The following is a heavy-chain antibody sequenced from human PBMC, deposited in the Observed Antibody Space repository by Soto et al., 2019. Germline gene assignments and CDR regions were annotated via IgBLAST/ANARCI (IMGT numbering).Heavy chain of an antibody. Sequence: QVQLVESGGGVVQPGRSLRLSCAASGFTFSSYAMHWVRQAPGKGLEWVAVISYDGSNKYYADSVKGRFTISRDNSKNTLYLQMNSLGAEDTAVYYCARDPYSSGWYDYWGQGSLVTVSS. CDR1: GFTFSSYA. CDR3: ARDPYSSGWYDY. D-gene: IGHD6-19*01. V-gene: IGHV3-30-3*01. CDR2: ISYDGSNK. J-gene: IGHJ4*02.